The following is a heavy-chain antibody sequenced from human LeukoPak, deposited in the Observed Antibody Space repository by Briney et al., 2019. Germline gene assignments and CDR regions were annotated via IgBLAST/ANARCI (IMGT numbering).Heavy chain of an antibody. V-gene: IGHV1-2*02. CDR1: GYTFSDYY. CDR3: ARDHLLFRQPPNWFDP. Sequence: ASVKVSCKASGYTFSDYYMHWVRQAPGQGLEWMGWINPDSGGTKYAQKFQDRVTMTSDTSISTAYMELSRLRSADTAVYYCARDHLLFRQPPNWFDPWGQGTLVTVSS. D-gene: IGHD1-14*01. J-gene: IGHJ5*02. CDR2: INPDSGGT.